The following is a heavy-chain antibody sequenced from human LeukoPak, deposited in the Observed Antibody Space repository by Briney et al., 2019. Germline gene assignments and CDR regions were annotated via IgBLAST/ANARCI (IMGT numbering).Heavy chain of an antibody. Sequence: ASAKVSCMASGYTFTSYGISWVRQAPGQGLEWMGWISAYNGNTNYAQKLQGRVTMTTDTSTSTAYMELRSLRSDDTAVYYCAGGLYKGRFDYWGQGTLVTVSS. D-gene: IGHD3-16*01. CDR2: ISAYNGNT. V-gene: IGHV1-18*01. CDR1: GYTFTSYG. CDR3: AGGLYKGRFDY. J-gene: IGHJ4*02.